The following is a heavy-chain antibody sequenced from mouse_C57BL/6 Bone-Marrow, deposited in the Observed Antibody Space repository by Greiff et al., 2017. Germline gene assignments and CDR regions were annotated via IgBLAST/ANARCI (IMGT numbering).Heavy chain of an antibody. V-gene: IGHV14-4*01. CDR3: TTGYYYAMEY. Sequence: EVQLKESGAELVRPGASVKLSCTASGFHIKDDYMHWVKQRPEQGLEWIGWIDPENGDTEYASKFQGTATITADTSSNTAYLQLSSLTSEDTAVYYSTTGYYYAMEYWGQGTSVTVSS. CDR2: IDPENGDT. CDR1: GFHIKDDY. D-gene: IGHD2-2*01. J-gene: IGHJ4*01.